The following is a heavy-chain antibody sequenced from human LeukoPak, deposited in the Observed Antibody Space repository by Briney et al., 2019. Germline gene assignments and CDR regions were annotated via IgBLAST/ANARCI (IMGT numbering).Heavy chain of an antibody. CDR2: IIPIFGTA. CDR3: ARDKGIAARKFDY. D-gene: IGHD6-6*01. Sequence: GASVTVSCTASGGTFSSYAISWVRQAPGQGLEWMGGIIPIFGTANYSQKFQGRVTITADESTSTVYMELSSLRSEDTAVYYCARDKGIAARKFDYWGQGTLVTVSS. CDR1: GGTFSSYA. V-gene: IGHV1-69*13. J-gene: IGHJ4*02.